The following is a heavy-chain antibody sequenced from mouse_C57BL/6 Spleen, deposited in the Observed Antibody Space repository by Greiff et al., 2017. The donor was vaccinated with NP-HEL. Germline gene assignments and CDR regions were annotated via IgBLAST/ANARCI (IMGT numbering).Heavy chain of an antibody. J-gene: IGHJ2*01. Sequence: QVQLQQPGAELVKPGASVKLSCKASGYTFTSYWMQWVKQRPGQGLEWIGEIDPSDSYTNYKQKFKGKATLTVDTTTSTAYMQISSLTSEDAAVYYCARSGSSVDYWGQGTTLTVSS. CDR1: GYTFTSYW. D-gene: IGHD1-1*01. V-gene: IGHV1-50*01. CDR3: ARSGSSVDY. CDR2: IDPSDSYT.